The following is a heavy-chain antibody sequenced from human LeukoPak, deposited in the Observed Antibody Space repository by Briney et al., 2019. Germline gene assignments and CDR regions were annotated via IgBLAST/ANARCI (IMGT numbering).Heavy chain of an antibody. D-gene: IGHD6-13*01. V-gene: IGHV3-23*01. J-gene: IGHJ3*01. CDR3: AKGRQISWTLDAFDL. CDR2: ISGSGDVA. Sequence: GGSLRLSCVASGFTFSSYAMSWVRQAPGKGLEWVSSISGSGDVAHYADSVKGRFTISRDNSRDTLYLQMNSLTADDTAVYYCAKGRQISWTLDAFDLWGQGTMVTVSS. CDR1: GFTFSSYA.